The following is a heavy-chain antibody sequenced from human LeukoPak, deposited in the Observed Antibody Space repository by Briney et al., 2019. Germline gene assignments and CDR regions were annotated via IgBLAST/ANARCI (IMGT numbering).Heavy chain of an antibody. D-gene: IGHD5/OR15-5a*01. CDR3: VSRGPY. CDR1: GFSFSTYA. CDR2: IYSGGST. Sequence: HSGGSLRLSCAASGFSFSTYALSWVRQAPGKGLEWVSVIYSGGSTYYADSVKGRFTISRDNSKNALYLQMNSLRAEDTAVYYCVSRGPYWGQGTLVTVSS. V-gene: IGHV3-53*01. J-gene: IGHJ4*02.